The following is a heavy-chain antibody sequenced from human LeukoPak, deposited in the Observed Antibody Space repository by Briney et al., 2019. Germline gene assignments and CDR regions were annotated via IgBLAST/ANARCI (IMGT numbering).Heavy chain of an antibody. J-gene: IGHJ4*02. CDR2: IYSGGST. D-gene: IGHD6-19*01. Sequence: PGVGQKLRSRVSAFTDNNNYMSWVRQAPGKGLEWVSLIYSGGSTYYADSVKGRFIISRDNSKNTLYLQMNSLRAEDTAVYYCARVGQWLSYYFDYWGQGTLVTVSS. CDR3: ARVGQWLSYYFDY. V-gene: IGHV3-66*01. CDR1: AFTDNNNY.